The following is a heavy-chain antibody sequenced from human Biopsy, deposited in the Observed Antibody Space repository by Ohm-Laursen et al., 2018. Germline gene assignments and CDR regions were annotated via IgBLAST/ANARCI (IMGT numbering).Heavy chain of an antibody. D-gene: IGHD3-3*01. CDR1: GYTFISSD. CDR3: ARCSTPYYDFWSGYQPTYYFDY. V-gene: IGHV1-18*01. CDR2: ITVYNGNT. J-gene: IGHJ4*02. Sequence: AASVKVSCKTSGYTFISSDINWVRQAPGQGLEWIGRITVYNGNTNFAQKVQDRVSMTIDTSTSTAHMELRSLRSYDTAVYYCARCSTPYYDFWSGYQPTYYFDYWGQGTLVTVSS.